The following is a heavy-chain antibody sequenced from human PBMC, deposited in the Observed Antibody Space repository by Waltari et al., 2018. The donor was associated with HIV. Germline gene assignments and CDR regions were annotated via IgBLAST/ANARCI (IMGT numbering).Heavy chain of an antibody. CDR2: SDSRRTAG. Sequence: IESGGGLVKPGGSLRLSCAASGFSFTAYYMAWVCHSPGKGRQGVAYSDSRRTAGKYAGAVRGRVTMSRDNAKSSLFLQMDKLRVEDTGIYYCARVMFDDWSPSHMDVWGKGTTVTVS. D-gene: IGHD3-10*02. J-gene: IGHJ6*03. V-gene: IGHV3-11*01. CDR3: ARVMFDDWSPSHMDV. CDR1: GFSFTAYY.